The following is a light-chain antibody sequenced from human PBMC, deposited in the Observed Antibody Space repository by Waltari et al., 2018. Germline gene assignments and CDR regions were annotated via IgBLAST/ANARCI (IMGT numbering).Light chain of an antibody. V-gene: IGKV3-15*01. CDR2: VTS. J-gene: IGKJ2*01. CDR1: QSVNRD. Sequence: EIVMTQSPGTLSTSPGETVTLSCRASQSVNRDVAWYQQKSGQAPRLLMYVTSSRATDIPARFSGSGSGTQFTLTISSLQADDFAIFYCQQYHEWPCTFGQGTTLEIK. CDR3: QQYHEWPCT.